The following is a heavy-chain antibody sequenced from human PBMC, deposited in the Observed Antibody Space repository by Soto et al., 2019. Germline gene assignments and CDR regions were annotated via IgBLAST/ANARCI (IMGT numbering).Heavy chain of an antibody. J-gene: IGHJ4*02. CDR3: ARSPYYYDSSGPFDY. CDR1: GYTFTSYY. CDR2: INPSGGST. V-gene: IGHV1-46*01. D-gene: IGHD3-22*01. Sequence: QVQLVQSGAEVKKPGASVKVSSKASGYTFTSYYMHWVRQAPGQGLEWMGIINPSGGSTSYAQKFQGRVTMTRDTSTSTVYMELSRLRSEDRAVYYCARSPYYYDSSGPFDYWGQGTLVTVSS.